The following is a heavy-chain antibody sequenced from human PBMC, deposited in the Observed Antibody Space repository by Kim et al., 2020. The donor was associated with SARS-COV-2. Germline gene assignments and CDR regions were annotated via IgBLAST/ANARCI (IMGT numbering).Heavy chain of an antibody. CDR2: ITDSGSST. CDR1: GFPFSTYA. V-gene: IGHV3-23*01. Sequence: GGSLRLSCAASGFPFSTYAMSWVRQAPGKGLEWVSAITDSGSSTYYADSVKGRFTISRDNSKNTLYLQMSSLRAEDTAVYYCAKYHAFDIWGQGTMVTVSS. J-gene: IGHJ3*02. CDR3: AKYHAFDI.